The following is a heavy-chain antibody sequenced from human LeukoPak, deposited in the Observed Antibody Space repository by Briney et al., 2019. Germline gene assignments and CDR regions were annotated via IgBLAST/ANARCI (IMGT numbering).Heavy chain of an antibody. V-gene: IGHV4-61*01. Sequence: SETLSLTCTVSGGSVSSGSYYWSWIRQPPGKGLEWIGYIYYSGSTNYNPSLKSRVTISVDTSKNQFSLKLSSVTAADTAVYYCARRSSSWYRNYYFDYWGQGTLVTVSS. CDR2: IYYSGST. CDR1: GGSVSSGSYY. J-gene: IGHJ4*02. CDR3: ARRSSSWYRNYYFDY. D-gene: IGHD6-13*01.